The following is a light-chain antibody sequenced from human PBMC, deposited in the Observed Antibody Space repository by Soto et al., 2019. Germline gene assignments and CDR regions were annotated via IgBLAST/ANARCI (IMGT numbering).Light chain of an antibody. CDR1: QSVINN. CDR2: GAS. V-gene: IGKV3-15*01. Sequence: MTQSQSTLSVSPGERATLSCRASQSVINNLAWYQQKPGQAPRLLIYGASTRAAIVPARFSGSGSGTEFTLTSSSLQSEDFAVYYCQQYNKWPRTFGQGTKVDIK. CDR3: QQYNKWPRT. J-gene: IGKJ1*01.